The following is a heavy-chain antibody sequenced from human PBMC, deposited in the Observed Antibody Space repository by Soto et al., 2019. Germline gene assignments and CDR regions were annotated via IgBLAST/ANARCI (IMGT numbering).Heavy chain of an antibody. D-gene: IGHD3-9*01. CDR1: GYTFTSYY. CDR3: ARDIHFDWFEPDDYGMAV. J-gene: IGHJ6*02. CDR2: INPSGGST. Sequence: ASVKVSCKASGYTFTSYYMHWVRQAPGQGLEWMGIINPSGGSTSYAQKFQGRVTMTRDTSTSTVYMELSSLRSEDTAVYYCARDIHFDWFEPDDYGMAVWGQGTTVTVSS. V-gene: IGHV1-46*03.